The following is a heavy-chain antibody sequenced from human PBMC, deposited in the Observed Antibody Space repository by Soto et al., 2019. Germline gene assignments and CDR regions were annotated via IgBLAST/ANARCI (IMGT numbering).Heavy chain of an antibody. J-gene: IGHJ4*02. CDR1: GFTFRSYA. CDR2: ISGDGDST. Sequence: PGGSLRLSCAASGFTFRSYAMSWVRQAPGKGLEWVPAISGDGDSTYYVDSVKGRFTISRDNSKNTLYLQMNSLRAEDTAVYYCPKDNYQGGFPYYFDYWGQGTLVTVSS. D-gene: IGHD2-2*01. V-gene: IGHV3-23*01. CDR3: PKDNYQGGFPYYFDY.